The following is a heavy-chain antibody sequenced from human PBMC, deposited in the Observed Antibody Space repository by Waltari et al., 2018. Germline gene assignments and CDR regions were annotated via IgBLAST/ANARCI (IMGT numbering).Heavy chain of an antibody. J-gene: IGHJ3*02. Sequence: QVQLQESGPGLVKPSETLSITCTVSGYSISSGYYWGWIRQPPGKGLEWIGSIYHSGSTYYNPSLKSRVTISVDTSKNQFSLKLSSVTAADTAVYYCAREGLHAFDIWGQGTMVTVSS. CDR2: IYHSGST. V-gene: IGHV4-38-2*02. D-gene: IGHD4-17*01. CDR3: AREGLHAFDI. CDR1: GYSISSGYY.